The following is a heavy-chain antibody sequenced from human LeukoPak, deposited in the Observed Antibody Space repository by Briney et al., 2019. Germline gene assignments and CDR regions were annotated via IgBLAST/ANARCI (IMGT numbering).Heavy chain of an antibody. D-gene: IGHD3-10*01. CDR3: ARAEGGSGKKYYYYGMDV. CDR2: ISSSSSYT. CDR1: GFTFSDYY. J-gene: IGHJ6*04. V-gene: IGHV3-11*06. Sequence: GGSLRLSCAASGFTFSDYYMSWIRQAPGKGLEWVSYISSSSSYTNYADSVKGRFTISRDNAKNSLYLQMNSLRAEDTAVYYCARAEGGSGKKYYYYGMDVWGKGTTVTVSS.